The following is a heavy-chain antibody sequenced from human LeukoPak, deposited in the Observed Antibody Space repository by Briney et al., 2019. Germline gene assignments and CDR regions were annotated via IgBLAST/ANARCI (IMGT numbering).Heavy chain of an antibody. V-gene: IGHV1-69*04. CDR3: ASSSYRIAVAGNLEPNAFDI. CDR1: GGTFSSYA. J-gene: IGHJ3*02. CDR2: IIPILGIA. D-gene: IGHD6-19*01. Sequence: GASVKVSCKASGGTFSSYAISWVRQAPGQGLEWMGRIIPILGIANYAQKFQGRVTITADKSTSTAYMELSSLRSDDTAVYYCASSSYRIAVAGNLEPNAFDIWGQGTMVTVSS.